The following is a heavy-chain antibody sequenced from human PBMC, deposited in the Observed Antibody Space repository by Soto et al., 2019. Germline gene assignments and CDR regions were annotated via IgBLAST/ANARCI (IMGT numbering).Heavy chain of an antibody. J-gene: IGHJ4*02. CDR3: ATGKGVGYDILTGYSY. V-gene: IGHV4-34*01. CDR2: INHSGST. CDR1: GGSFSGYY. D-gene: IGHD3-9*01. Sequence: QVQLQQWGAGLLKPSETLSLTCAVYGGSFSGYYWSWIRQPPGKGLEWLGEINHSGSTNYNPSPKSRVTISVDTSKDQCALKLSSVTAADTAVYYWATGKGVGYDILTGYSYWGPGTLVTVSS.